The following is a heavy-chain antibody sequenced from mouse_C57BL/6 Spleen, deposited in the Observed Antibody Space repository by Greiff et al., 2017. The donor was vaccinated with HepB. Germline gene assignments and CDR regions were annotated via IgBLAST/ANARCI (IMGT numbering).Heavy chain of an antibody. CDR2: IYPGDGDT. CDR1: GYAFSSSW. V-gene: IGHV1-82*01. J-gene: IGHJ2*01. CDR3: ARSWDY. Sequence: VKLQESGPELVKPGASVKISCKASGYAFSSSWMNWVKQRPGKGLEWIGRIYPGDGDTNYNGKFKGKATLTADKSSSTAYMQLSSLTSEDSAVYFCARSWDYWGQGTTLTVSS.